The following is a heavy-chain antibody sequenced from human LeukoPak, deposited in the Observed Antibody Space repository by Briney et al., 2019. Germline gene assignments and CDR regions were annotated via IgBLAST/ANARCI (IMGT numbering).Heavy chain of an antibody. V-gene: IGHV1-69*13. CDR2: IIPIFGTA. CDR3: ARTEYSSSPSPEYYYGMDV. D-gene: IGHD6-6*01. J-gene: IGHJ6*02. CDR1: GGTFSSYA. Sequence: ASVNVSYKASGGTFSSYAISWVRQAPGQGLEWMGGIIPIFGTANYAQKFQGRVTITADESTSTAYMELSSLRSEDTAVYYCARTEYSSSPSPEYYYGMDVWGQGTTVTVSS.